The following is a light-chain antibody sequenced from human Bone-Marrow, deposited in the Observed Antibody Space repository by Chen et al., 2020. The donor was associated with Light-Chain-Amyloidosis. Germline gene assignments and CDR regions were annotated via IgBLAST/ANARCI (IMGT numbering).Light chain of an antibody. J-gene: IGLJ1*01. Sequence: SALTQPSSVFGSPWPAIPISCPGTSSAVGGDNHCSWYQQHPDQAPKLMIYEVTNRPSWVPDRFSGSKSDNTASLTISGLQTEDEADYFCSSYTITNTLVFGSGTRVTVL. V-gene: IGLV2-14*01. CDR2: EVT. CDR3: SSYTITNTLV. CDR1: SSAVGGDNH.